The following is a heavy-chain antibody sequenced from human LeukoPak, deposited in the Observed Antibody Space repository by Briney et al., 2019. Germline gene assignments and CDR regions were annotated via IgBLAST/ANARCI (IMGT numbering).Heavy chain of an antibody. V-gene: IGHV3-15*01. CDR2: IKSKTDGGTT. D-gene: IGHD3-22*01. Sequence: PGGSLRLSCAASGFTFSNAWMSWVRQAPGKGLEWVGRIKSKTDGGTTDYAAPVKGRFTISRDDSKNTLYLQMNSLKTEDTAVYYCTTVSYYDSSGYSVYHSYWGQGTLVTVSS. J-gene: IGHJ4*02. CDR1: GFTFSNAW. CDR3: TTVSYYDSSGYSVYHSY.